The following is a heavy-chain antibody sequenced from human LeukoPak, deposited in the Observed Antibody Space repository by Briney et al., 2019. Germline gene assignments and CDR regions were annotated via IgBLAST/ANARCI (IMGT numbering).Heavy chain of an antibody. CDR1: GGSISNYY. CDR2: IYSSGTT. CDR3: ARVSPIAAAGSSYYYAIDV. J-gene: IGHJ6*02. Sequence: SETLSFTCTVSGGSISNYYWTWIRQPAGKGLEWIGRIYSSGTTTYSPSLKSRVAMSVDTSRNQFSLKLNSVTAADTAVYYCARVSPIAAAGSSYYYAIDVWGQGTTVTVSS. D-gene: IGHD6-25*01. V-gene: IGHV4-4*07.